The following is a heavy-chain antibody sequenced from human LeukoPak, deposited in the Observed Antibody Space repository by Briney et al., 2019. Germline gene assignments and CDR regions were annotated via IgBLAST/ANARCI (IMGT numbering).Heavy chain of an antibody. CDR3: ARFRQYYYDSSGYYYNWFDP. CDR1: GGSISSYY. V-gene: IGHV4-59*01. J-gene: IGHJ5*02. Sequence: PSETLSLTCTVSGGSISSYYWSWIRQPPGKGLEWIGYIYYSGSTNYNPSLKSRVTISVDTSKNQFSLKLSSVTAADTAVYYCARFRQYYYDSSGYYYNWFDPWGQGTLVTVSS. D-gene: IGHD3-22*01. CDR2: IYYSGST.